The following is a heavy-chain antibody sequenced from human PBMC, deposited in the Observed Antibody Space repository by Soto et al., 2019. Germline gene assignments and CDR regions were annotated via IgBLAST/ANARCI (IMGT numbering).Heavy chain of an antibody. CDR1: GFTFSTFA. CDR2: ISSSAIT. D-gene: IGHD3-10*01. Sequence: LRLSCVASGFTFSTFAMSWVRQAPGKGPEWVSCISSSAITHYVDSVKGRFTISRDNSKNTLYLQMNNLRVEDTAVFYCAKFQRAYFGSGSQPDYWGQGTLVTVSS. CDR3: AKFQRAYFGSGSQPDY. J-gene: IGHJ4*02. V-gene: IGHV3-23*01.